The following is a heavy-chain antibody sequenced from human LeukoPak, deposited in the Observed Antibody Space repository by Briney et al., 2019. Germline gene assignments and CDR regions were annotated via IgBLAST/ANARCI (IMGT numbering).Heavy chain of an antibody. D-gene: IGHD3-22*01. CDR3: ARDLVYYDSSGYTRFDY. V-gene: IGHV3-21*01. CDR2: ISSSSSYI. J-gene: IGHJ4*02. Sequence: GGSLRLSCAASGFTFSSYSMNWVRQAPGKGLEWVSSISSSSSYIDYADSVKGRFTISRDNAKNSLYLQMNSLRAEDTAVYYCARDLVYYDSSGYTRFDYWGQGTLVTVSS. CDR1: GFTFSSYS.